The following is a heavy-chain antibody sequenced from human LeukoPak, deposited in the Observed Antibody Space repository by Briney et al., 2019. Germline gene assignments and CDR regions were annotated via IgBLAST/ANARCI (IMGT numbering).Heavy chain of an antibody. J-gene: IGHJ6*03. CDR3: ARGYYYMDV. V-gene: IGHV4-59*01. Sequence: PSETLSLTCTVSGVSIRRNYWSWIRQPPGKGLEWIGYIYHRGSTNYNPSLKSRATISVDTSKNQFSLNLSSVTAADTAVYYCARGYYYMDVWGKGTTVTVSS. CDR1: GVSIRRNY. CDR2: IYHRGST.